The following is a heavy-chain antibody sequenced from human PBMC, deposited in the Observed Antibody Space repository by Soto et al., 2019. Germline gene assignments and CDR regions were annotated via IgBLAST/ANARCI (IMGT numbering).Heavy chain of an antibody. CDR2: ISGTTNYI. Sequence: GGSLRLSCAASGFTFTRYSMNWVRQAPGKGLEWVSSISGTTNYIYYEDSMKGRFTISRDNAKNSLYLEMNSLRAEDTAVYYCARESEDLTSNFDYWGQGTLVTVSS. CDR1: GFTFTRYS. V-gene: IGHV3-21*06. CDR3: ARESEDLTSNFDY. J-gene: IGHJ4*02.